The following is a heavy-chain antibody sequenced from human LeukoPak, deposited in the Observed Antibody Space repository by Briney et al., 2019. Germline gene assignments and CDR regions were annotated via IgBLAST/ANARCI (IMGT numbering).Heavy chain of an antibody. CDR1: GFTFSNYA. V-gene: IGHV3-23*01. J-gene: IGHJ4*02. CDR2: ISGSADNT. CDR3: ARPEDSSGYPTCFDY. Sequence: GGSLRLSCAASGFTFSNYAMSWVRQAPGKGLEWVSGISGSADNTYYADSVKGRFRIFRDNSKNTQYLQMNSLRAEDTAVYYCARPEDSSGYPTCFDYWGQGTLVTVSS. D-gene: IGHD3-22*01.